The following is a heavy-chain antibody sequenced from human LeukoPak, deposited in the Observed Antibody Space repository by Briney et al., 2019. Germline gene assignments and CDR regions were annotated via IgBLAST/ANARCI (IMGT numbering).Heavy chain of an antibody. Sequence: GGSLRLSCAASGFSLSSKWMHWVRQAPGKGLVWVSRISSDGSSTHYADAVKGRFTVSRDNAKNTLFLQMNSLRAEDTAVYYCASQFSGGGHWGQGTLVAVSS. V-gene: IGHV3-74*01. J-gene: IGHJ4*02. D-gene: IGHD3-10*01. CDR2: ISSDGSST. CDR1: GFSLSSKW. CDR3: ASQFSGGGH.